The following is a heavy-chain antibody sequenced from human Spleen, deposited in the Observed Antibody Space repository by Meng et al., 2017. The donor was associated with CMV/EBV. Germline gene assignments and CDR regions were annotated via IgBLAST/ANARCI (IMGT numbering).Heavy chain of an antibody. CDR1: GFTFSSYA. CDR3: ARDYQDNTDFWSAPPHMDV. CDR2: ISYDGSNK. D-gene: IGHD3-3*01. Sequence: GESLKISCAASGFTFSSYAMHWVRQAPGKGLEWVAVISYDGSNKYYADSVKGRFTISRDNSKNTLYLQMNSLRAEDTAVYYCARDYQDNTDFWSAPPHMDVWGQGTTVTVSS. V-gene: IGHV3-30-3*01. J-gene: IGHJ6*02.